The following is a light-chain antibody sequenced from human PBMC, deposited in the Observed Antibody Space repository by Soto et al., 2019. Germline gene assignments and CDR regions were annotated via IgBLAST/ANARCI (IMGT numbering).Light chain of an antibody. CDR1: SSNIGSNT. Sequence: QSVLTQPPSASGTPGQRVTISCSGSSSNIGSNTVNWYQQIPGTAPKLLIYSNNQRPSGVPDRFSGSKSGTSASLAISGLQSEDEADYYCAAWADSLSVVFGGGTKLTV. CDR2: SNN. CDR3: AAWADSLSVV. V-gene: IGLV1-44*01. J-gene: IGLJ2*01.